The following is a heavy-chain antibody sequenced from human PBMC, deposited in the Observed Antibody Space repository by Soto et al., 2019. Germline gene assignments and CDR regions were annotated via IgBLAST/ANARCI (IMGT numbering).Heavy chain of an antibody. V-gene: IGHV1-46*01. J-gene: IGHJ4*02. CDR3: ASGPAGPLTTVNPFDY. Sequence: QVQLVQSGAEVKKPGASVKVSCKASGYTFTSYYMHWVRQAPGQGLEWMGIINPSGGSTSYAQKFQGRVTMTRDTSTSTDYMELSSLGSEDTAVYYCASGPAGPLTTVNPFDYWGQGTLVTVSS. CDR2: INPSGGST. CDR1: GYTFTSYY. D-gene: IGHD4-17*01.